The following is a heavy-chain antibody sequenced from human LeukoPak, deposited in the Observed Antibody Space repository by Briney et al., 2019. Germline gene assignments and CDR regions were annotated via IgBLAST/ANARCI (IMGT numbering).Heavy chain of an antibody. CDR2: INHSGST. CDR1: GGSFSGYY. J-gene: IGHJ6*04. CDR3: ARGREGPANYYGMDV. D-gene: IGHD1-26*01. V-gene: IGHV4-34*01. Sequence: SETLSLTCAVYGGSFSGYYWSWIRQPPGKGLEWIGEINHSGSTNYNPSLKSRATISVDTSKNQFSLKLSSVTAADTAVYYCARGREGPANYYGMDVWGKGTTVTVSS.